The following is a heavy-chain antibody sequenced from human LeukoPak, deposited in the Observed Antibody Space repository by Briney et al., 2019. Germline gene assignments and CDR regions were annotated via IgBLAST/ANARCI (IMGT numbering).Heavy chain of an antibody. CDR2: ILYDGSNK. CDR3: AIMHRYYDGSGYWVQ. D-gene: IGHD3-22*01. Sequence: GGSLRLSCEASGFTFSNYGMHWVRQAPGKGLEWVALILYDGSNKYYADSVKGRFAISRDNPRNTLYMQMNSLRAEDTAVYYCAIMHRYYDGSGYWVQWGQGTLVTVSS. CDR1: GFTFSNYG. V-gene: IGHV3-33*01. J-gene: IGHJ4*02.